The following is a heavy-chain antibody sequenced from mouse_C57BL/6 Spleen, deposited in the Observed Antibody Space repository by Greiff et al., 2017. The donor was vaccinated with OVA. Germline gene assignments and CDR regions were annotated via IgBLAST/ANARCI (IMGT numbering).Heavy chain of an antibody. CDR3: ARETVVDTEYYFDY. D-gene: IGHD1-1*01. V-gene: IGHV1-69*01. CDR2: IDASGSYT. Sequence: QVQLQQPGAGLVMPGASVKLSCKASGFTFTSYWMHWVQQTPGQGLEWIGEIDASGSYTNYNQQVKGKSTLTVDKSTSTAYMQLSSLTSEDTAVYYCARETVVDTEYYFDYWGQGTTLTVSS. CDR1: GFTFTSYW. J-gene: IGHJ2*01.